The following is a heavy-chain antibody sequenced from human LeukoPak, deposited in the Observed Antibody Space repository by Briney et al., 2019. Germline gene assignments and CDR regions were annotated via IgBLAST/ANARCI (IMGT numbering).Heavy chain of an antibody. J-gene: IGHJ5*02. Sequence: GGSLRLSCAASGFTFSSYAMSWVRQAPGKGLEWVSAISSRGGSTYYADSVKGRFTISRDNSKNTLYLQMNSLRAEDTAVYYCAKDRRYDILTGYSPGGWFDPWGQGTLVTVSS. CDR1: GFTFSSYA. CDR2: ISSRGGST. D-gene: IGHD3-9*01. V-gene: IGHV3-23*01. CDR3: AKDRRYDILTGYSPGGWFDP.